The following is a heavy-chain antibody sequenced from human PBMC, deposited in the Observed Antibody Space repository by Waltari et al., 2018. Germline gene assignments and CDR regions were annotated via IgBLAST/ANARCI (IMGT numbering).Heavy chain of an antibody. D-gene: IGHD2-2*02. V-gene: IGHV4-39*07. CDR3: ARVAVSTAIQGRYYFYYYMDV. CDR2: ICYPGST. J-gene: IGHJ6*03. CDR1: GGSIYSGVYC. Sequence: QLQLQESGPGLVKPSETLSLTCTVSGGSIYSGVYCWGWIRQPPGKGLEWIGSICYPGSTNYNPSLQSRVTMSLDTSKNQFSLKVSSVTAADTAVYFCARVAVSTAIQGRYYFYYYMDVWGKGATVTVSS.